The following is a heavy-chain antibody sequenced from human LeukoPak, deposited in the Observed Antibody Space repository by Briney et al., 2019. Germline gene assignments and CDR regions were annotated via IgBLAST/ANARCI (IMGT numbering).Heavy chain of an antibody. CDR1: GGSISSYY. CDR2: IYTSGST. V-gene: IGHV4-4*07. D-gene: IGHD6-13*01. CDR3: ARIRQQLPRDAFDI. J-gene: IGHJ3*02. Sequence: SETLSLTCTVSGGSISSYYWSRIRQPAGKGLEWIGRIYTSGSTNYNPSLKSRVTISVDTSKNQFSLKLSSVSAADTPVYYCARIRQQLPRDAFDIWGQGTMVTVSS.